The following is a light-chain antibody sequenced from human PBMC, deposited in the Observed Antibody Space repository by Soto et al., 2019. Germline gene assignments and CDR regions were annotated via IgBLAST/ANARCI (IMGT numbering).Light chain of an antibody. CDR2: STY. CDR1: SSNIGSYT. Sequence: VLTQPPSASGTPGQRVTISCSGSSSNIGSYTVNWYQQLPGTAPKLLIYSTYQRPSGVPDRFSGSKSGTSASLAISGLQSEDEADYYCAAWDDSLNGAVFGGGTQLTVL. V-gene: IGLV1-44*01. CDR3: AAWDDSLNGAV. J-gene: IGLJ7*01.